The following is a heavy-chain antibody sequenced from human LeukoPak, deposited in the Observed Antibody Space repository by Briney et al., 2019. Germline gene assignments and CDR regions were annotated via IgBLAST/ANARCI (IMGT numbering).Heavy chain of an antibody. Sequence: GGSLRLSCAASRFTFSSYGMHWVRQAPGKGLEWGTVIWYDGSNKYYADSVKGRFTISRDNSKNTLYLQMNSLRAEDTAVYYCAKGDSSGFCFDYWGQGTLVTVSS. J-gene: IGHJ4*02. D-gene: IGHD3-22*01. CDR2: IWYDGSNK. CDR3: AKGDSSGFCFDY. V-gene: IGHV3-33*06. CDR1: RFTFSSYG.